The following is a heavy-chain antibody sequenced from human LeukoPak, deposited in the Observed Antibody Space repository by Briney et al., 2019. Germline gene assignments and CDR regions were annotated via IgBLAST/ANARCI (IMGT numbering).Heavy chain of an antibody. V-gene: IGHV3-33*08. J-gene: IGHJ4*02. CDR1: GFTFSNYG. Sequence: GGSLRLSCAASGFTFSNYGMHWVRQAPGKGLEWVAVIWYDGSEKYYADSVKGRFTISRDNFKNTLYLQMNSLRAEDTAVYFCARKTGGYGPLDYWGQGTLVTVSS. D-gene: IGHD3-22*01. CDR3: ARKTGGYGPLDY. CDR2: IWYDGSEK.